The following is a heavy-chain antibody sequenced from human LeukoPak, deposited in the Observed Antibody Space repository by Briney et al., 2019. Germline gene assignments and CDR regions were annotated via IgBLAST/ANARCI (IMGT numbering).Heavy chain of an antibody. Sequence: GASVNVSCKASGYTFTSYDINWVRQAAGQGLEWMGWMNPNSGKTGYAQKFQGRVTITRNTSISTAYMELSSLRSEDTAVYYCAREVRGYSYGYYYYYMDVWDKGTTVTVSS. V-gene: IGHV1-8*03. CDR1: GYTFTSYD. D-gene: IGHD5-18*01. CDR2: MNPNSGKT. J-gene: IGHJ6*03. CDR3: AREVRGYSYGYYYYYMDV.